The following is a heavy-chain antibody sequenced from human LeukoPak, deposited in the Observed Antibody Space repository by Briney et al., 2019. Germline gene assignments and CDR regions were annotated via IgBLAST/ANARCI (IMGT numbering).Heavy chain of an antibody. J-gene: IGHJ4*02. D-gene: IGHD4-11*01. Sequence: PSETLSLTCAVYGGSFSGYYWSWIRQPPGKGLEWNGEINHSGSTNYNPSLKSRVTISVDTSKNQFSLKLSSVTAADTAVYYCAIYYSNYEYWGQGTLVTVAS. CDR1: GGSFSGYY. CDR2: INHSGST. V-gene: IGHV4-34*01. CDR3: AIYYSNYEY.